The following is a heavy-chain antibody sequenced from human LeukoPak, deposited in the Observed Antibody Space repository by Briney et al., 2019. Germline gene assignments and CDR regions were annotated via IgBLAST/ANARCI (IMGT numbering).Heavy chain of an antibody. J-gene: IGHJ4*02. Sequence: SETLSLTCTFSTDSISNYYWSWIRRPPEKGLEWIGYIYYSGSTNYNPSLKSRVTISLDRSKNQFSLKLDSMTAADTAIYYCARGRVAGGYYFDYWDQGTLVTVSS. CDR2: IYYSGST. CDR3: ARGRVAGGYYFDY. CDR1: TDSISNYY. D-gene: IGHD6-19*01. V-gene: IGHV4-59*01.